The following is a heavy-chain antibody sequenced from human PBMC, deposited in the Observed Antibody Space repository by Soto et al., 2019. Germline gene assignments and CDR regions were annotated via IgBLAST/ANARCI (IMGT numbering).Heavy chain of an antibody. J-gene: IGHJ6*03. D-gene: IGHD2-21*01. V-gene: IGHV4-31*03. CDR3: ASQGGAHYFVEARPSYMDV. Sequence: SETLSLTCPVSGGPISRGRYYWGWLRPHPGKGLEWIGYIYYSGSTYYNPSLKSRLTISVDTSKSHLSLKLTSVTSADTAVYFCASQGGAHYFVEARPSYMDVWGKVNTVTVS. CDR1: GGPISRGRYY. CDR2: IYYSGST.